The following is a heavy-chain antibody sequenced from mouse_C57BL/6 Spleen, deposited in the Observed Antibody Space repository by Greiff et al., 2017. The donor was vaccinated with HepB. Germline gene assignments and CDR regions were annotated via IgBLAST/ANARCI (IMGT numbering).Heavy chain of an antibody. CDR2: ISDGGSYT. Sequence: EVHLVESGGGLVKPGGSLKLSCAASGFTFSSYAMSWVRQTPEKRLEWVATISDGGSYTYYPDNVKGRFTISRDNAKNNLYLQMSHLKSEDTAMYYCARADYGRDYAMDYWGQGTSVTVSS. D-gene: IGHD1-1*01. V-gene: IGHV5-4*01. J-gene: IGHJ4*01. CDR3: ARADYGRDYAMDY. CDR1: GFTFSSYA.